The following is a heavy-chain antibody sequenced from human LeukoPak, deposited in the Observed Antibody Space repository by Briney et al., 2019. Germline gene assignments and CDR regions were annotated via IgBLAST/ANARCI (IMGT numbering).Heavy chain of an antibody. CDR1: GGTFSSYA. Sequence: SVKVSCKASGGTFSSYAISWVRQAPGQGLEWMGGIIPIFGMVNYAQKFQGRVTITADESTSAAYMELSSLRSEDTAVYYCARVERSGYYNYFDYWGQGTLVTVSS. V-gene: IGHV1-69*13. CDR2: IIPIFGMV. J-gene: IGHJ4*02. CDR3: ARVERSGYYNYFDY. D-gene: IGHD3-22*01.